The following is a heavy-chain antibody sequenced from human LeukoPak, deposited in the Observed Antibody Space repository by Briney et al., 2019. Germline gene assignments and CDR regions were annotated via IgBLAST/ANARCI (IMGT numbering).Heavy chain of an antibody. CDR1: GYTFTSYD. J-gene: IGHJ4*02. Sequence: ASVKVSCKASGYTFTSYDINWVRQATGQGLEWMGWMNPNSGNTGYAQKFQGRVTMTRNTSISTAYMELSSLRSEDTAVYYCARDDGYCSGGSCYGGELTAPFDYWGQGTLVTVSS. V-gene: IGHV1-8*01. CDR2: MNPNSGNT. D-gene: IGHD2-15*01. CDR3: ARDDGYCSGGSCYGGELTAPFDY.